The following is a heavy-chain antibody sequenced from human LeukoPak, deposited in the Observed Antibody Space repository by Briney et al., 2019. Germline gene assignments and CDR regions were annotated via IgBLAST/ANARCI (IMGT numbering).Heavy chain of an antibody. CDR1: GYSISSGYY. Sequence: SETLSLTCTVSGYSISSGYYWGWIRQPPGKGLEWIGYIYHSGSTYYNPSLKSRVTISVDRSKNQFSLKLSSVTAADTAVYYCARDLSLDYWGQGTLVTVSS. J-gene: IGHJ4*02. CDR3: ARDLSLDY. V-gene: IGHV4-38-2*02. CDR2: IYHSGST.